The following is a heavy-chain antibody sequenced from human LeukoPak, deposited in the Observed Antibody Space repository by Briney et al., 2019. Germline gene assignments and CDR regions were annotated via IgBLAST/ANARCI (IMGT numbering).Heavy chain of an antibody. D-gene: IGHD5-12*01. J-gene: IGHJ4*02. CDR3: ARGPSGYHNT. V-gene: IGHV3-23*01. CDR1: GFTFSNYS. CDR2: ITGDGAYT. Sequence: PGGPLRLSCAASGFTFSNYSRTWVRQAPGKGLKWVSPITGDGAYTDYADSVKGRFTISRDNSKNTLYLQMNSLRAEDTAVYYCARGPSGYHNTGGQGTLVTVSS.